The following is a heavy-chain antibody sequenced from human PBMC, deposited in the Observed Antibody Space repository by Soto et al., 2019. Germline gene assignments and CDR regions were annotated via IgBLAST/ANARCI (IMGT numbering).Heavy chain of an antibody. CDR2: ISVYNGNT. CDR3: ASVNVNYYYGMDV. V-gene: IGHV1-18*01. Sequence: ASVKVSCKASGYTFTSYGISWVRQAPGQGLEWMGWISVYNGNTNYAQKLQGRVTMTTDTSTSTAYMELRSLRSDDTAVYYCASVNVNYYYGMDVWGQGTTVTVSS. CDR1: GYTFTSYG. D-gene: IGHD3-16*02. J-gene: IGHJ6*02.